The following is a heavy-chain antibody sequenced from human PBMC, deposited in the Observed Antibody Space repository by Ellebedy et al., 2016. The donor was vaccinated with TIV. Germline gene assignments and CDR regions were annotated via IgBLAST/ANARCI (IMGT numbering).Heavy chain of an antibody. V-gene: IGHV3-30*03. J-gene: IGHJ3*02. CDR3: ARPYSSGWFDAFDI. D-gene: IGHD6-19*01. CDR1: GFTFSNYG. Sequence: PGGSLRLSCAASGFTFSNYGMHWVRQAPGKGLEWVASILYDGNNKYFLDSVKGRFTISRDNAKNSLYLQMNSLRAEDTAVYYCARPYSSGWFDAFDIWGQGTTVTVSS. CDR2: ILYDGNNK.